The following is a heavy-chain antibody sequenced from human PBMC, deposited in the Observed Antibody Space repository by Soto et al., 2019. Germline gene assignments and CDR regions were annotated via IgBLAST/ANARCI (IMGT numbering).Heavy chain of an antibody. CDR2: IIPVLGVE. Sequence: QVQLVQSGAEVKNPGSSVKVSCNGSGDTFSRSTISWVRQFPGQRLEWLGRIIPVLGVENHAQNFQGRVTVTADKSTSTAYLELSSLKSEDTAIYYCASSTGGVYVFHDWGQGTLVTVSS. CDR1: GDTFSRST. CDR3: ASSTGGVYVFHD. J-gene: IGHJ4*02. D-gene: IGHD2-8*01. V-gene: IGHV1-69*02.